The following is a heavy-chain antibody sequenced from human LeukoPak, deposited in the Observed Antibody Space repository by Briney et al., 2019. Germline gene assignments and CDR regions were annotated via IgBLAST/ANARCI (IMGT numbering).Heavy chain of an antibody. CDR3: ARGMVVVTAPSYWYFDL. CDR1: GGSFSGYY. J-gene: IGHJ2*01. Sequence: SETLSLTCAVYGGSFSGYYWSWIRQHPGKGLEWIGYIYYSGSTYYNPSLKSRVTISVDTSKNQFSLKLSSVTAADTAVYYCARGMVVVTAPSYWYFDLWGRGTLVTVSS. CDR2: IYYSGST. V-gene: IGHV4-31*11. D-gene: IGHD2-21*02.